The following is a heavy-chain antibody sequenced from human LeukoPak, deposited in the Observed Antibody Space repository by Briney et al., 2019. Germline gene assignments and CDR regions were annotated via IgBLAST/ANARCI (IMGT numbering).Heavy chain of an antibody. CDR3: ARRAGAYTHPYDY. Sequence: SETLSLTCTVSGGSISSSSYYWGWIRQPPGKGLEWIGSIYYSGSTYYNPSLKSRVTISVDTSKNQFSLKLSSVTAADTAVYYCARRAGAYTHPYDYWGQGTLVTVSS. CDR2: IYYSGST. V-gene: IGHV4-39*07. CDR1: GGSISSSSYY. J-gene: IGHJ4*02. D-gene: IGHD3-16*01.